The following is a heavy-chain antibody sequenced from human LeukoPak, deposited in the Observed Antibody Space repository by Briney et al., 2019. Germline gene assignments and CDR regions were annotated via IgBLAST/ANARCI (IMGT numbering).Heavy chain of an antibody. Sequence: ASVKVSCKASGGTFGVNAIHWVRQAPGQGLEWMGDIIPIFPKSNYAQKFQGRVTFTADESTSTAYMEMSSLTSEDTAVCYCARDGVRNMGLRLDYWGQGTLVIVSS. CDR3: ARDGVRNMGLRLDY. D-gene: IGHD1-14*01. V-gene: IGHV1-69*01. CDR2: IIPIFPKS. J-gene: IGHJ4*02. CDR1: GGTFGVNA.